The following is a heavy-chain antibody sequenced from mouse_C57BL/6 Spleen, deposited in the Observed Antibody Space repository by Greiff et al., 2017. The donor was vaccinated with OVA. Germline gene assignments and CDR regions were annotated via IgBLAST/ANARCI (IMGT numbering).Heavy chain of an antibody. CDR1: GFSLTSYG. J-gene: IGHJ4*01. D-gene: IGHD2-5*01. Sequence: VKLMESGPGLVAPSQSLSITCTVSGFSLTSYGVHWVRQPPGKGLEWLVVIWSDGSTTYNSALKSRLSISKDNSKSQVFLKKNSLQTDDTAMYYGARPNRSYYSNSHAMDYWGQGTSVTVSS. CDR3: ARPNRSYYSNSHAMDY. CDR2: IWSDGST. V-gene: IGHV2-6*03.